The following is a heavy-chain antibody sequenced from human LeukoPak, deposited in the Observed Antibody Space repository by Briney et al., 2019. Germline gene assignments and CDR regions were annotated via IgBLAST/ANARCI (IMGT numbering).Heavy chain of an antibody. D-gene: IGHD5-18*01. Sequence: GGSLRLSCASSGFTFSTFDMNWVRQAPGKGLEWVSFISSSVATTSYADSVKGRFTVSRDNAKNSLYLQMNSLRTEDTALYYCARARGYSYGILDQWGQGTLVTVSS. CDR2: ISSSVATT. J-gene: IGHJ4*02. CDR1: GFTFSTFD. CDR3: ARARGYSYGILDQ. V-gene: IGHV3-48*03.